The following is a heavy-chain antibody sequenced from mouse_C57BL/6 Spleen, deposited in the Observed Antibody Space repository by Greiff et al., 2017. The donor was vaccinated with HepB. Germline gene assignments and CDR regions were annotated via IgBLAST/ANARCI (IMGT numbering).Heavy chain of an antibody. Sequence: VQLQQPGAELVMPGASVKMSCKASGYTFTDYNMHWVKQSHGKSLEWIGYINPNNGGTSYNQKFKGKATLTVNKSSSTAYMELRSLTSEDSAVYYCARYYYGSSGAWFAYWGQGTLVTVSA. V-gene: IGHV1-22*01. J-gene: IGHJ3*01. CDR3: ARYYYGSSGAWFAY. CDR2: INPNNGGT. D-gene: IGHD1-1*01. CDR1: GYTFTDYN.